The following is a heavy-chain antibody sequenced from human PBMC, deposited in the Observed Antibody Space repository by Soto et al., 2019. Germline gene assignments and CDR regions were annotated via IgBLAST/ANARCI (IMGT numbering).Heavy chain of an antibody. Sequence: SETLSLTCSVSGGTINSGDFFWSWIRQPPGKGLEWIGSIFYTGSTYHSPSLKSRASMSMDTSKNLFSLRLRPLTAADTAVYYCASDHRWSDQYSGMDVWGQGTTVTVSS. J-gene: IGHJ6*02. D-gene: IGHD2-15*01. CDR1: GGTINSGDFF. V-gene: IGHV4-30-4*01. CDR3: ASDHRWSDQYSGMDV. CDR2: IFYTGST.